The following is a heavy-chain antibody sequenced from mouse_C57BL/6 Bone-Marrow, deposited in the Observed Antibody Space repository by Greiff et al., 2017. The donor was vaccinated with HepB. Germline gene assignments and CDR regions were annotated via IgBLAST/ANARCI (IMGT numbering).Heavy chain of an antibody. CDR3: ARPAMDY. Sequence: EVKLVESGGGLVKPGGSLKLSCSVSGFSFSDYGLYRVRQAPEKGLVWLAYISSSSSTIYYADTVKGRFTISRDNAKNTLFLQMTNLRSKDTAMYYGARPAMDYWGQGTSVTVSS. CDR2: ISSSSSTI. V-gene: IGHV5-17*01. CDR1: GFSFSDYG. J-gene: IGHJ4*01.